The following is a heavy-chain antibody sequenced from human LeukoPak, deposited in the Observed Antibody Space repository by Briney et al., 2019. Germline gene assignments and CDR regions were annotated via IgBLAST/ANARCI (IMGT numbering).Heavy chain of an antibody. CDR2: ISNSGGST. CDR3: AKETSSSFDY. CDR1: GFTFSSYE. D-gene: IGHD6-6*01. V-gene: IGHV3-23*01. Sequence: GGSLRLSCAASGFTFSSYEMNWVRQAPGKGLEWVSGISNSGGSTYYADSVKGRFTISRDNSKNTLYLQMNSLRAEDTAVYYCAKETSSSFDYWGQGTLVTVSS. J-gene: IGHJ4*02.